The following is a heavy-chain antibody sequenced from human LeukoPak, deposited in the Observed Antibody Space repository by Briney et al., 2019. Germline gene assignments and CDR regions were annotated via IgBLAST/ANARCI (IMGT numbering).Heavy chain of an antibody. J-gene: IGHJ4*02. CDR3: ARDLSRIHLWSNPYFDY. Sequence: GGSLRLSCVASGFTSSSYWMSWVRQAPGKGLEWVANIKQDGSEKYYVDSVKGRFTISRDNAKNSLYLQMNSLRAEDTAVYYCARDLSRIHLWSNPYFDYWGQGTLVTVSS. CDR1: GFTSSSYW. D-gene: IGHD5-18*01. CDR2: IKQDGSEK. V-gene: IGHV3-7*01.